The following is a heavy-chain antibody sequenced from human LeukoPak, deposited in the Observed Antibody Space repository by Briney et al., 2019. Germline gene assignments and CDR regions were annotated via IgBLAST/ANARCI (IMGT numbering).Heavy chain of an antibody. J-gene: IGHJ5*02. CDR3: ARDLYIYDSSAYYEKPLYNWFDP. V-gene: IGHV3-23*01. CDR2: ISGRGEST. Sequence: GGTLRLSCAASGFTFSSYGMTWVRQAPGKGLAWVSSISGRGESTYYADSVKGRVTISRDNSKNTVYLQMNSLRVEDTAVYYCARDLYIYDSSAYYEKPLYNWFDPWGQGTLVTVSS. D-gene: IGHD3-22*01. CDR1: GFTFSSYG.